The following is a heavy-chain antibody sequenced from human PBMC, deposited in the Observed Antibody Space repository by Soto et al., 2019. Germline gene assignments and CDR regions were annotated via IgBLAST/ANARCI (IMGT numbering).Heavy chain of an antibody. D-gene: IGHD2-21*02. Sequence: SETLSLTGTVSGGSISSGGYYWSWIRQHPGKGLEWIGYIYYSGSTYYNPSLKSRVTISVDTSKNQFSLKLSSVTAADTAVYYCARSDIAYCGGDCYSPYFDYWGQGTLVTVSS. J-gene: IGHJ4*02. CDR2: IYYSGST. V-gene: IGHV4-31*03. CDR1: GGSISSGGYY. CDR3: ARSDIAYCGGDCYSPYFDY.